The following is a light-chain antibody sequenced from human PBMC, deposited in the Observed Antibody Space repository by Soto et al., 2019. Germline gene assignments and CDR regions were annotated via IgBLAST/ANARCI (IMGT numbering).Light chain of an antibody. CDR1: QDIASS. V-gene: IGKV1-13*02. J-gene: IGKJ5*01. Sequence: AIQLTQTPPSLSASVGDSITFTCRASQDIASSLAWYQQQPGRPPKLLIYDASILQTGVPSRFRGSGSGTDFTLTISGLQPEDFATYSCQQFRTYPISFGQGTRLEIK. CDR3: QQFRTYPIS. CDR2: DAS.